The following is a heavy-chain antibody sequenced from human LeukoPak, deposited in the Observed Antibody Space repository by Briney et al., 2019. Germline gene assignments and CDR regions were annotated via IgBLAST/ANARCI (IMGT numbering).Heavy chain of an antibody. CDR1: GGSISSGGYY. CDR3: ARDGSYDSSPYYFDY. V-gene: IGHV4-61*08. CDR2: IYHSGST. J-gene: IGHJ4*02. D-gene: IGHD3-22*01. Sequence: SQTLSLTCTVSGGSISSGGYYWSWIRQPPGKGLDWIGYIYHSGSTNYNPSLKSRVTISVDTSKTQISLKLRAVTAADTAVYYCARDGSYDSSPYYFDYWGQGTLVTVSS.